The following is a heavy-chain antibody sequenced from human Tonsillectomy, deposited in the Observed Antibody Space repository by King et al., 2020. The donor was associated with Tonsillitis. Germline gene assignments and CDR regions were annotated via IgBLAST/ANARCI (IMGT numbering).Heavy chain of an antibody. CDR1: GFTFRSFG. CDR3: ARGAKELDY. Sequence: VQLVESGGGVVQPGRSLRLSCAASGFTFRSFGMHWVRQAPGKGLEWLAVISYDGSNQNYADSLMGRFTISRDNSKNTLYLQMNSLRAEDTAVYYCARGAKELDYWGQGTLVTVSS. J-gene: IGHJ4*02. V-gene: IGHV3-30*03. CDR2: ISYDGSNQ.